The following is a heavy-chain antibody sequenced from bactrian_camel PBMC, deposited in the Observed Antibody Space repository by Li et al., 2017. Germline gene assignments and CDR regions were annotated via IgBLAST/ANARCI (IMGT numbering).Heavy chain of an antibody. V-gene: IGHV3S31*01. Sequence: QLVESGGGLVQPGGSLRLSCATSGFTFSVRSMMWVRQAPGKGLEWVSSISSGGGSTYYTDSVKGRFAISRDNAKNTLYLQMSSLKTEDTAVYYCATANGYWGQGTQVTVS. CDR2: ISSGGGST. J-gene: IGHJ4*01. CDR1: GFTFSVRS. CDR3: ATANGY.